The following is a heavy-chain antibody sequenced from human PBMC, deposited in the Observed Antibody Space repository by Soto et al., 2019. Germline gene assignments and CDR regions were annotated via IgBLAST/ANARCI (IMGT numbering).Heavy chain of an antibody. J-gene: IGHJ6*02. D-gene: IGHD1-26*01. Sequence: SETLSLTCSVSGGSFSSDSFIWSWVRQFPGKGLEWIGYINYSGTTYYNPSLRSRITMSVDTSKNQFSLNRSSVTAADTAVYYCARDHKWDGMDVWGQGTTVTVSS. CDR1: GGSFSSDSFI. CDR3: ARDHKWDGMDV. CDR2: INYSGTT. V-gene: IGHV4-31*03.